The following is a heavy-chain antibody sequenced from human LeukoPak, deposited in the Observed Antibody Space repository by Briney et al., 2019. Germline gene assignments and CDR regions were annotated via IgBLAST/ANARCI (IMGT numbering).Heavy chain of an antibody. Sequence: PGGSLRLSCAASGFTVCSNYMSWVRQATGKGLEGVSVLYSGGSTYYADSVKGRFTIARDNSKTTLYVQMNSLRAEDTAVYYCARVDFWSGYSFDYWGQGTLVTVSS. V-gene: IGHV3-53*01. D-gene: IGHD3-3*01. CDR2: LYSGGST. CDR1: GFTVCSNY. CDR3: ARVDFWSGYSFDY. J-gene: IGHJ4*02.